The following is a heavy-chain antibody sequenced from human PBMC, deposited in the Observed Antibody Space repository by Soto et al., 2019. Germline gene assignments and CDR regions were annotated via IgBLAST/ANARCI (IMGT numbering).Heavy chain of an antibody. Sequence: QVQLPESGPGLVKPSQTLSLACPVSGGSVGSGEYYYSWFRQPPGKGLEWIGYIYDSGITNYTPSLKGRVTMSLDRSNNQVSLKLSSVTAADTAVYFCARDVAHGYTENVWGQGTMVTVSS. CDR3: ARDVAHGYTENV. CDR1: GGSVGSGEYY. V-gene: IGHV4-30-4*01. D-gene: IGHD5-18*01. CDR2: IYDSGIT. J-gene: IGHJ3*01.